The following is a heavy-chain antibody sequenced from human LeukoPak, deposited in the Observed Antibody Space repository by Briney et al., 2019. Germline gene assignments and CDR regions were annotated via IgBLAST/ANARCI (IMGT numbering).Heavy chain of an antibody. J-gene: IGHJ4*02. D-gene: IGHD1-14*01. CDR2: ISGSGGTT. CDR3: AKPAKTDYADY. Sequence: PGGSLRRSCAGSVFTFSSYAMNGVRQAPGKGLEWVSAISGSGGTTYYADSVKGRFTISRDNSKNTLYLQMNSLRAADTALYYCAKPAKTDYADYWGQGTLVTVSS. V-gene: IGHV3-23*01. CDR1: VFTFSSYA.